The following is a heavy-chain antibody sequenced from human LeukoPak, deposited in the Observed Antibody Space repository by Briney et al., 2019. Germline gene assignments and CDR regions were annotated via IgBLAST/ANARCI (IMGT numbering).Heavy chain of an antibody. V-gene: IGHV1-69*01. CDR2: IIPIFGTA. CDR1: GGTFSSYA. Sequence: SVKVSCKASGGTFSSYAISWVRQAPGQGLERMGGIIPIFGTANYAQKFQGRVTITADESTSTAYMELSSLRSEDTAVYYCAREAALPPPWSDYYYGMDVWGQGTTVTVSS. CDR3: AREAALPPPWSDYYYGMDV. D-gene: IGHD6-25*01. J-gene: IGHJ6*02.